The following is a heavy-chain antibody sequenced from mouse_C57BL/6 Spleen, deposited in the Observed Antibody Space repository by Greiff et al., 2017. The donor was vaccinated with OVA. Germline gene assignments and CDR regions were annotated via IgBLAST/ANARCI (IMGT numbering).Heavy chain of an antibody. D-gene: IGHD2-4*01. J-gene: IGHJ1*03. V-gene: IGHV1-42*01. CDR2: INPSTGGT. Sequence: VQLQQSGPELVKPGASVKISCKASGYSFTGYYMNWVKQSPEKSLEWIGEINPSTGGTTYNQKFKAKATLTVDKSSSTAYMQLKSLTSEDSAVYYCARSYAGITTAYWYFDVWGTGTTVTVSS. CDR3: ARSYAGITTAYWYFDV. CDR1: GYSFTGYY.